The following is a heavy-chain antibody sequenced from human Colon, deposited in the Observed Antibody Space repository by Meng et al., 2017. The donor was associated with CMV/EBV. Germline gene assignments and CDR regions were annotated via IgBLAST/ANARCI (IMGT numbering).Heavy chain of an antibody. CDR1: GFTFSSFS. Sequence: GGSLRLSCAASGFTFSSFSMNWVRQAPGKGLEWVSSISTSGTYIHYADSVKGRFTISRDNAKNSLYLQMNSLRAEDTAFYYCAKGGAYSYGRNWFDPWGQGTLVTVSS. J-gene: IGHJ5*02. CDR3: AKGGAYSYGRNWFDP. V-gene: IGHV3-21*04. D-gene: IGHD5-18*01. CDR2: ISTSGTYI.